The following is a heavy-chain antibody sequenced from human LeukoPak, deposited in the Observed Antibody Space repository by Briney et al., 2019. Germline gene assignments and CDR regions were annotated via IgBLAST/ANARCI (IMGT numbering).Heavy chain of an antibody. CDR2: IWFDGSKE. CDR1: GFTFSRFG. V-gene: IGHV3-33*01. D-gene: IGHD3-10*01. J-gene: IGHJ4*02. Sequence: PGGSLGLSCAASGFTFSRFGMHWVRQAPGKGPEWVAVIWFDGSKEYYADSVKGRFNISRDNSKNTLYLQLDSLRAGDTAVYYCARGGENFFDYWGQGTLVTVSS. CDR3: ARGGENFFDY.